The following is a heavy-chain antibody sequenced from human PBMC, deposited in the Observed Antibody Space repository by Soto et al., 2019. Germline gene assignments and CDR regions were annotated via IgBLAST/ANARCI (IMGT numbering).Heavy chain of an antibody. V-gene: IGHV3-7*03. J-gene: IGHJ5*02. CDR1: GFTFINYW. D-gene: IGHD1-26*01. CDR2: IKQDGGEK. CDR3: ARTKANKWLDP. Sequence: PGGSLRLSCAASGFTFINYWMSWVRQAPGKGLEWVANIKQDGGEKYYVDSVKGRFTISRDNAKNSLYLQMNSLRAEDTAVYYCARTKANKWLDPWGEGTLVTVYS.